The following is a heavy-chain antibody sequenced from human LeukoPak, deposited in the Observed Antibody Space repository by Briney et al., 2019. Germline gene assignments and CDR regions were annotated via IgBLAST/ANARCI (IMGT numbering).Heavy chain of an antibody. J-gene: IGHJ4*02. CDR1: GGSISSGSYY. D-gene: IGHD1-26*01. CDR3: ARGPEVGATATYFDY. CDR2: IYTSGST. V-gene: IGHV4-61*02. Sequence: SETLSLTCTVSGGSISSGSYYWSWIRQPAGKGLEWIGRIYTSGSTNYNPSLKGRVTISVDTSKNQFSLKLSSVTAADTAVYYCARGPEVGATATYFDYWGQGTLVTVSS.